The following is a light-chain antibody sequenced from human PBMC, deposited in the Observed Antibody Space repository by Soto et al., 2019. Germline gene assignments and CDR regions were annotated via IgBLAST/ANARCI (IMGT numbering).Light chain of an antibody. Sequence: DIQMTQSPSSLSASVGDRVTNTCRTSQTINNWLNWYQQKPGKAPKLLIYGTSNLYNGVPSRFSGSGAGTDFTLTITSLQPEDFAVYYCQQSYNPPWTFGQGTKVDIK. CDR2: GTS. CDR3: QQSYNPPWT. J-gene: IGKJ1*01. V-gene: IGKV1-39*01. CDR1: QTINNW.